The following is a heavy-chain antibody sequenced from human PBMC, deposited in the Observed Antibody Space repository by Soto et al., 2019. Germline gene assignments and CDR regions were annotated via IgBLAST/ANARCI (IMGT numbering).Heavy chain of an antibody. V-gene: IGHV3-21*01. Sequence: PWGSLRLSCAASGITFSSSSMRCVRQAPGKALQWVSSITSSSSYIYYADSVKGRFTISRDNAKNSLYLQMNSLRAEDTPVHYCARDLNILTAYYTRPDPFEIWGKVKM. CDR1: GITFSSSS. CDR3: ARDLNILTAYYTRPDPFEI. CDR2: ITSSSSYI. J-gene: IGHJ3*02. D-gene: IGHD3-9*01.